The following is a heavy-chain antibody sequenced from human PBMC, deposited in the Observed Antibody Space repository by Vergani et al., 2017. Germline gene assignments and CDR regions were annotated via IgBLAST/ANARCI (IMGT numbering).Heavy chain of an antibody. Sequence: QVQLQESGPGLVKPSETLSLTCTVSGGSISSYYWSWIRQPPGKGLEWIGYIYYSGSNNYNPSLKSRVTISVDTSENQFSLKLSSVTAADTAVYYCARTIQQWSVGGYYYYYYMDVWGKGTTVTVSS. CDR3: ARTIQQWSVGGYYYYYYMDV. J-gene: IGHJ6*03. V-gene: IGHV4-59*01. CDR1: GGSISSYY. CDR2: IYYSGSN. D-gene: IGHD6-19*01.